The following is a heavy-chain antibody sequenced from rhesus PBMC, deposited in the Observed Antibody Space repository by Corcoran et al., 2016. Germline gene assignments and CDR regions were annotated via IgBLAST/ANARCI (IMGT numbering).Heavy chain of an antibody. CDR3: TRDRGSSYGFDY. CDR1: GFTFSDHY. V-gene: IGHV3-184*01. Sequence: EVQLVESGGGLVQPGGSLRLSCAASGFTFSDHYMYWVRQAPGKGLEWVGFIVKKAYSGTAEYAESVKGRFTISRDDSKSIAYLQMNSLKTEDTAVYYCTRDRGSSYGFDYWGQGVLVTVSS. D-gene: IGHD6-43*01. CDR2: IVKKAYSGTA. J-gene: IGHJ4*01.